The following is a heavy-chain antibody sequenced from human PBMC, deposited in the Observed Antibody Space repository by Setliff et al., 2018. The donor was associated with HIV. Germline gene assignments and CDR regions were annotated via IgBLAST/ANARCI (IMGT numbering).Heavy chain of an antibody. CDR3: ASLFSKEVAGDDY. CDR1: GFTFDDYG. J-gene: IGHJ4*02. Sequence: LRLSCTASGFTFDDYGMAWVRQAPGKGLEWVSGINWNGAATGYADSVKGRFTISRDNTKNSLYLQMNRLRAEDTALYYCASLFSKEVAGDDYWGQGTLVTVSS. D-gene: IGHD6-19*01. CDR2: INWNGAAT. V-gene: IGHV3-20*04.